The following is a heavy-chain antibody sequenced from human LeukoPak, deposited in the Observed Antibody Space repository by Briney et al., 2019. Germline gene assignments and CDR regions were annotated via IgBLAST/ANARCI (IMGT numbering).Heavy chain of an antibody. CDR3: ARVRRSSSRPDAADI. Sequence: SETVSLTCSVSGGSISSYYWSWIRQPPGKGLEWIGYIYYSGSTNYNPSLKSRVTISVDTSKNQFSLKLSSVTAADTAVYYCARVRRSSSRPDAADIWGQGTMVTVS. V-gene: IGHV4-59*08. CDR2: IYYSGST. J-gene: IGHJ3*02. D-gene: IGHD6-13*01. CDR1: GGSISSYY.